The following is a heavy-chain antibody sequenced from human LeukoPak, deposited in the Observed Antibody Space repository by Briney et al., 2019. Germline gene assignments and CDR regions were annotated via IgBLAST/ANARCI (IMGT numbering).Heavy chain of an antibody. Sequence: ASVKVSCKASGYTFTSYGFTWVRQAPGQGLEWMGWISAYNGNTNYAQNLQGRVTMTTDTSTSTAYVELRSLRSDDTAVYYCARSGYCSGGSCSPDAFDIWGQGTMVTVSS. J-gene: IGHJ3*02. CDR3: ARSGYCSGGSCSPDAFDI. CDR1: GYTFTSYG. V-gene: IGHV1-18*01. CDR2: ISAYNGNT. D-gene: IGHD2-15*01.